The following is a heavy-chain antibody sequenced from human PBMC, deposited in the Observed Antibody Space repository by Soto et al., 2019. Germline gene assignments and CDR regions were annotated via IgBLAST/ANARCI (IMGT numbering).Heavy chain of an antibody. J-gene: IGHJ4*02. Sequence: SETLSLTCTVSGGSISSYFWSWIRQPPGKGLEWIGDIYYSESTNYNPSLKSRVTISVDTSKNQFSLKLSSVTAADTAVYYCARGWGTIFDYWGQGTLVTVSS. D-gene: IGHD7-27*01. CDR2: IYYSEST. V-gene: IGHV4-59*12. CDR1: GGSISSYF. CDR3: ARGWGTIFDY.